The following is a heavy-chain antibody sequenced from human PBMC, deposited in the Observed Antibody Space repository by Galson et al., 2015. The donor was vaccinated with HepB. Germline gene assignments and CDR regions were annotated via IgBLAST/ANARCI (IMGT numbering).Heavy chain of an antibody. CDR2: IYSGGST. V-gene: IGHV3-66*01. CDR1: GFTVSSNY. D-gene: IGHD6-13*01. J-gene: IGHJ3*02. Sequence: SLRLSCAASGFTVSSNYMSWVRQAPGKGLEWVSVIYSGGSTYYADSVKGRFTISRDNSKNTLYLQMNSLRAEDTAVYYCASRDPSSSWYFGLAAFDIWGQGTMVTVSS. CDR3: ASRDPSSSWYFGLAAFDI.